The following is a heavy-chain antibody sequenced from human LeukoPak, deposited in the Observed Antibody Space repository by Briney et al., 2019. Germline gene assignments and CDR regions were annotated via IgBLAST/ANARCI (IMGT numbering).Heavy chain of an antibody. CDR3: ARTTASSSWYYYYYYMDV. V-gene: IGHV4-39*07. CDR2: INHSGST. CDR1: GGSISSSSYY. Sequence: SEALSLTCTVSGGSISSSSYYWSWIRQPPGKGLEWIGEINHSGSTNYNPSLKSRVTISVDTSKNQFSLKLSSVTAADTAVYYCARTTASSSWYYYYYYMDVWGKGTTVTVSS. D-gene: IGHD6-13*01. J-gene: IGHJ6*03.